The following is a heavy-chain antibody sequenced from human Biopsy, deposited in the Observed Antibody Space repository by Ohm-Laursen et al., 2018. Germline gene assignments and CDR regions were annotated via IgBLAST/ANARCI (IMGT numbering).Heavy chain of an antibody. V-gene: IGHV4-39*01. J-gene: IGHJ5*02. Sequence: PGTLSLTCAVSGGSISSETNYWGWIRQPPGKGLEWIGSIFYGGITYYNPSLKSRVTISVDTSKNQFSLNLSSVTGADTAVYYCARHPTGFWFDPWGQGTLVTVSS. CDR3: ARHPTGFWFDP. CDR1: GGSISSETNY. CDR2: IFYGGIT.